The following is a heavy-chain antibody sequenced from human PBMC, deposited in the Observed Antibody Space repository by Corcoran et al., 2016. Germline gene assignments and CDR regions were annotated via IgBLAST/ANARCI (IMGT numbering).Heavy chain of an antibody. Sequence: QVQLQESGPGLVKPSETLSLTCTVSGGFIGSYYWSWIRQPAGKGLEWIGRASTTGNTNYNPSLKRRVTMSVDTSKNQFSLELSSVPAADTAVYFCARDRNLAGAGQGLAFDFWGQGTLVTGSS. CDR2: ASTTGNT. CDR3: ARDRNLAGAGQGLAFDF. J-gene: IGHJ4*02. V-gene: IGHV4-4*07. D-gene: IGHD3-10*01. CDR1: GGFIGSYY.